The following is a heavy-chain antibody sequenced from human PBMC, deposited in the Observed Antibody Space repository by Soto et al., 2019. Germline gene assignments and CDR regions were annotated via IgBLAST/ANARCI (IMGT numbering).Heavy chain of an antibody. D-gene: IGHD3-10*01. Sequence: PGGSLRLSCAASGFTFSSYAMSWVRQAPGKGLEWVSAISGSGGSTYYADSVKGRFTISRDNSKNTLYLQMNSLRAEDTAVYYCAKVLLWFGESNSYYFDYWGQGTLVTVSS. CDR3: AKVLLWFGESNSYYFDY. CDR1: GFTFSSYA. J-gene: IGHJ4*02. CDR2: ISGSGGST. V-gene: IGHV3-23*01.